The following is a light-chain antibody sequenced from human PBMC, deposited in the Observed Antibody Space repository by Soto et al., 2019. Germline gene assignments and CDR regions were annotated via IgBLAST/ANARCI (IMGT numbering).Light chain of an antibody. Sequence: QSVLRQPPSVSTAPGQRVTISCSGSSSNIGGNSVSWYQQLPGTAPKLLIYDDNKRPSGIPDRFSGSKSGNTASLTISGLQPDDAANYYCSSYVGYSTLIYLFGTGTKVTVL. J-gene: IGLJ1*01. V-gene: IGLV1-51*01. CDR1: SSNIGGNS. CDR3: SSYVGYSTLIYL. CDR2: DDN.